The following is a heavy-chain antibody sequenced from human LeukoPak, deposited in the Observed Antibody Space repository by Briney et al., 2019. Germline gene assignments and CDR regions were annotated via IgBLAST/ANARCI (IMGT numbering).Heavy chain of an antibody. Sequence: PGGSLRLSRAASGFTFSSYAMSWVRQAPGKGLEWVSAISGSGGSTYYADSVKGRFTISRDNSKNTLYLQMNSLRAEDTAVYYCAKFRTVVVQWYFDYWGQGTLVTVSS. V-gene: IGHV3-23*01. CDR3: AKFRTVVVQWYFDY. D-gene: IGHD3-22*01. CDR2: ISGSGGST. CDR1: GFTFSSYA. J-gene: IGHJ4*02.